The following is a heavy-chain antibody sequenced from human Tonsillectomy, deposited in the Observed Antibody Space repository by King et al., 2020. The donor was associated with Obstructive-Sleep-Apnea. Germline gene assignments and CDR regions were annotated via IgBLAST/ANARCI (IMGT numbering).Heavy chain of an antibody. D-gene: IGHD2-21*02. CDR1: GGSITSGSHY. V-gene: IGHV4-31*03. CDR3: ARDSCGGDCYPFGDAFDI. Sequence: QLQESGPGLVKPSQTLSLTCNVSGGSITSGSHYWSWIRQHPGKGLEWVGYIYYSGSTYYNPSLKSRVTISVDTSKNPFSLKLTSVTAADTAVYYFARDSCGGDCYPFGDAFDIWGQGTMVTVSS. J-gene: IGHJ3*02. CDR2: IYYSGST.